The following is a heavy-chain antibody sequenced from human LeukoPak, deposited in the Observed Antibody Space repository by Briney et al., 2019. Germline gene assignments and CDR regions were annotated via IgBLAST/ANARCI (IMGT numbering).Heavy chain of an antibody. V-gene: IGHV4-59*01. CDR3: ARDVGATPGYFDY. CDR2: IYYSGNT. D-gene: IGHD1-26*01. Sequence: TSSETLSLTCTVSGGSISSYYWSWIRQPPGKGLEWIGYIYYSGNTNYNPSLKSRVTISVDTSKNQFSLKLSSVTAADTAVYYCARDVGATPGYFDYWGQGTLVTVSS. CDR1: GGSISSYY. J-gene: IGHJ4*02.